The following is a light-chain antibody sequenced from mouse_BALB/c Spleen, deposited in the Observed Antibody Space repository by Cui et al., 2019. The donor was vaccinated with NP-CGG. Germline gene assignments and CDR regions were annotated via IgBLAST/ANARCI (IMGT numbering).Light chain of an antibody. CDR3: HQWSSYPPFT. CDR1: SSVNY. CDR2: ATS. V-gene: IGKV4-59*01. J-gene: IGKJ4*01. Sequence: QIVLTQSPAIMSASPGQKVTITCSAISSVNYMNWYQQKTGHPHKLWIYATSKLGRGVPACFSGSGSGTSYSLTINSMVAEDATSYFCHQWSSYPPFTFGSGTKLEIK.